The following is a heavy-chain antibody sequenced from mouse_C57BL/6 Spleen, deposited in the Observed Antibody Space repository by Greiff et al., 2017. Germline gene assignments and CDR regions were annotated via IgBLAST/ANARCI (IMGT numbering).Heavy chain of an antibody. CDR1: GYTFTSYW. Sequence: QVQLQQPGAELVKPGASVKLSCKASGYTFTSYWMHWVKQRPGQGLEWIGMIHPNSGSTNYNEKFKSKATLTVDKSTSTAYMQISILTSEYSAVEFCAREGGTWSCDYWGQGTTLTVSA. J-gene: IGHJ2*01. V-gene: IGHV1-64*01. CDR2: IHPNSGST. CDR3: AREGGTWSCDY.